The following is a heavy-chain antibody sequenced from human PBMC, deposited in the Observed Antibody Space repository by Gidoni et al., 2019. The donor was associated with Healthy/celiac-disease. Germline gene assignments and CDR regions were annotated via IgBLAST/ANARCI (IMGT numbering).Heavy chain of an antibody. D-gene: IGHD1-1*01. CDR2: INHSGST. Sequence: QVQLQQWGAGLLKPSETLSLTCAVYGGSFRGYYWSWIRQPPGKGLEWIGEINHSGSTNYNPSLKSRVTISVDTSKNQFSLKLSSVTAADTAVYYCARGRRTDYYYYGMDVWGQGTTVTVSS. CDR1: GGSFRGYY. CDR3: ARGRRTDYYYYGMDV. V-gene: IGHV4-34*01. J-gene: IGHJ6*02.